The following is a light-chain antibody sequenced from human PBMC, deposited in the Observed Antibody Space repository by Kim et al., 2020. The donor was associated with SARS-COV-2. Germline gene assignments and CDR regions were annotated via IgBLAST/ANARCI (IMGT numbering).Light chain of an antibody. Sequence: EVVLTQSPATLSLSPGERATLSCRARQSVYSNLAWFQQKPAQAPRLLISDASTRATGIPTRFSGSGSGTDFTLTISSLEPEDFGVYHCQHRFTWPRTFGQGTKLEI. J-gene: IGKJ2*02. CDR1: QSVYSN. CDR3: QHRFTWPRT. CDR2: DAS. V-gene: IGKV3-11*01.